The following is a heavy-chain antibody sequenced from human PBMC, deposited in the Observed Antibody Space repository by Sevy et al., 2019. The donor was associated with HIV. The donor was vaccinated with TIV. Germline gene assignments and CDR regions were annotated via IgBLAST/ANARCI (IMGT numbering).Heavy chain of an antibody. J-gene: IGHJ4*01. V-gene: IGHV3-21*04. Sequence: GGSLRLSCAASGFNFRTYSMNWVCQAPGKGLEWLSSISDDSRYIYYSDSVKGRFTISRANAKNLLFLQMNNLRVEDTAIYYCARDFTIFGVVSGIDYWGQGNLVTVSS. CDR2: ISDDSRYI. CDR1: GFNFRTYS. D-gene: IGHD3-3*01. CDR3: ARDFTIFGVVSGIDY.